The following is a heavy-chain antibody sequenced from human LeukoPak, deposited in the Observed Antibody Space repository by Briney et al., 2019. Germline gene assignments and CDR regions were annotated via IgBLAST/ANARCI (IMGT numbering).Heavy chain of an antibody. Sequence: SETLSLXCAVYGGSFSGYYWSWIRLPPGKGLEWIGEINHSGSTNYNPSLKSRVTISVDTSKNQFSLKLSSVTAADTAVYYCARMAGSSGLWGQGTLVTVSS. CDR3: ARMAGSSGL. CDR1: GGSFSGYY. J-gene: IGHJ4*02. D-gene: IGHD3-22*01. V-gene: IGHV4-34*01. CDR2: INHSGST.